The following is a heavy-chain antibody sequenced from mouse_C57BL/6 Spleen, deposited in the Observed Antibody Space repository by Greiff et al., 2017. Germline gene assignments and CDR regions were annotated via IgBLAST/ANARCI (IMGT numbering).Heavy chain of an antibody. CDR2: IYPGSGST. J-gene: IGHJ4*01. V-gene: IGHV1-55*01. CDR1: GYTFTSYW. CDR3: AKSRLSYAMDY. Sequence: QVQLQQPGAELVKPGASVKMSCKASGYTFTSYWINWVQQRPGQGLEWIGDIYPGSGSTNYNEKFKSKATLTVDTSSSTAYMQLSSLTSEDSAVYYCAKSRLSYAMDYWGQGTSVTVSS. D-gene: IGHD1-1*01.